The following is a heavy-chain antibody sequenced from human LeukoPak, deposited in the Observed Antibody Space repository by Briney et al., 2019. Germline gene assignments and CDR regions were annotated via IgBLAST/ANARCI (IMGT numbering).Heavy chain of an antibody. CDR3: AHGGIEVIGAPRGFDY. J-gene: IGHJ4*02. V-gene: IGHV2-5*02. D-gene: IGHD6-19*01. CDR1: GFSLSTRGVG. Sequence: GSGPTLVKPTQTLTLTCTFSGFSLSTRGVGEGWIRQPPGKALEWLALIYWDDDKRYSPSLKSRLTITKDTSKNQVVLTMTNMDPVDTATYYCAHGGIEVIGAPRGFDYWGQGTLVTVSS. CDR2: IYWDDDK.